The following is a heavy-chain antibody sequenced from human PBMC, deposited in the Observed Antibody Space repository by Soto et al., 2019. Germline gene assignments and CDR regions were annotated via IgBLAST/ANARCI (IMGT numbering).Heavy chain of an antibody. CDR1: GYTFTSYG. J-gene: IGHJ4*02. D-gene: IGHD4-17*01. V-gene: IGHV1-18*01. CDR2: ISAYNGNT. Sequence: ALVKISCKASGYTFTSYGISWVRQAPGQGLEWMGWISAYNGNTNYAQKLQGRVTMTTNTSISTAYMELSSLRSEDTAVYYCARTLYGDNVDYWGQGTLVT. CDR3: ARTLYGDNVDY.